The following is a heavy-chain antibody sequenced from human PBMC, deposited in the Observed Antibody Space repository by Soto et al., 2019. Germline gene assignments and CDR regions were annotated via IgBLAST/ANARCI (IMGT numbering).Heavy chain of an antibody. J-gene: IGHJ4*02. CDR1: GGSISSYY. Sequence: PSETLSLTCTVSGGSISSYYWSWIRQPPGKGLEWIGYIYYSGSTNYNPSLKSRVTISVDTSKNQFSLKLSFVTAADTAVYYCARGLGYCSGGSCYIDYWGQGTLVTVSS. CDR2: IYYSGST. V-gene: IGHV4-59*01. D-gene: IGHD2-15*01. CDR3: ARGLGYCSGGSCYIDY.